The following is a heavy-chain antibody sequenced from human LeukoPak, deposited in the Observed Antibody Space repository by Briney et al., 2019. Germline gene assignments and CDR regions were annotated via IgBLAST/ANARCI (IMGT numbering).Heavy chain of an antibody. Sequence: PSETLSLTCAVYGGSFSGYYWSWVRQAPGKGLEWVSAISGSGGSTYYADSVKGRFTISRDNSKNTLYLQMNSLRAEDTAVYYCAKTYYYGSGNAIDYWGQGTLVTVSS. V-gene: IGHV3-23*01. CDR1: GGSFSGYY. CDR3: AKTYYYGSGNAIDY. D-gene: IGHD3-10*01. CDR2: ISGSGGST. J-gene: IGHJ4*02.